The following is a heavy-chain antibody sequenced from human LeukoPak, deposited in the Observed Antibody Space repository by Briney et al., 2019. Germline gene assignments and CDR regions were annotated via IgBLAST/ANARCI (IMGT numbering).Heavy chain of an antibody. Sequence: SETLSLTCAVSGYSLGKNYYWGWIRQSPGKGLEWIGRIYGRASTSYNPSLMNRVTTSVDTSKNHFSLQLTSVTAADTAVYYCARYDSRGSASTKFDYWGPGIQVTVSS. CDR1: GYSLGKNYY. D-gene: IGHD3-3*01. V-gene: IGHV4-38-2*01. J-gene: IGHJ4*02. CDR3: ARYDSRGSASTKFDY. CDR2: IYGRAST.